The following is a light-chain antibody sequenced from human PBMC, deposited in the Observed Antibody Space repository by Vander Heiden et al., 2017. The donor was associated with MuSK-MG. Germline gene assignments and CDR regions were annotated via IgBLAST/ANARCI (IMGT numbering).Light chain of an antibody. CDR3: STNMSTSSTSRV. V-gene: IGLV2-14*03. CDR1: SGDGSDYKH. CDR2: DVS. J-gene: IGLJ3*02. Sequence: SGDGSDYKHVSWYQHHPGKAPKLIIHDVSSRPAGVSDRFSASTSGNTASLTIAGLQAGDEADYYCSTNMSTSSTSRVFGGGTKVTVL.